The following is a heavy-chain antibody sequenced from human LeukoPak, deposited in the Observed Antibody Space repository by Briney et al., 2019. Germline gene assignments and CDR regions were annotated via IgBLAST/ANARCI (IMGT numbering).Heavy chain of an antibody. CDR1: GFTFSSYG. CDR3: ARGGYYGSGRYYFDS. V-gene: IGHV3-23*01. D-gene: IGHD3-3*01. J-gene: IGHJ4*02. Sequence: GGTLRLSCAASGFTFSSYGMSWVRLAPGKGLEWVSAISGSGGSTYYADSVKGRFTISRDNSRNTLHLQMNSLRAEDTAVYYCARGGYYGSGRYYFDSWGQGTLVTVSS. CDR2: ISGSGGST.